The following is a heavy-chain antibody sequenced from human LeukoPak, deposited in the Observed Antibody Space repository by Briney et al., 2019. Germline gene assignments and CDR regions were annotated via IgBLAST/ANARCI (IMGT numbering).Heavy chain of an antibody. D-gene: IGHD2/OR15-2a*01. CDR1: GYIFSEYY. J-gene: IGHJ4*02. Sequence: GAVTVSCKESGYIFSEYYMHWVRQAPGQGGEWMGSIIPNSVPTSYAQKFQGRVAMTSHRTITTVYMELSSLGSDATAVYYCARRIYIYSTPLDYSGQGTLVTVSS. CDR2: IIPNSVPT. V-gene: IGHV1-2*02. CDR3: ARRIYIYSTPLDY.